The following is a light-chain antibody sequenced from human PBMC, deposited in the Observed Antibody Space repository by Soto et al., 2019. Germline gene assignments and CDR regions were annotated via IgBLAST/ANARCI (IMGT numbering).Light chain of an antibody. CDR2: SAS. Sequence: EIQMTQSPSTLSVSLGERVTITCRASQSVSSWLAWYQQKPGKAPRLLIYSASNITSGIPERFSGSGSGTEFTLTISRLEPEDFAVYYCQHYGSSPGAFGQGTKVDIK. CDR3: QHYGSSPGA. J-gene: IGKJ1*01. CDR1: QSVSSW. V-gene: IGKV1-5*03.